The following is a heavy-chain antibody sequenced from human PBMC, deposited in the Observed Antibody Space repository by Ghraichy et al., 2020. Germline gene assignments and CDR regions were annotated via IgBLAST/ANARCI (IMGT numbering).Heavy chain of an antibody. J-gene: IGHJ4*02. Sequence: LSLTCAASGFTFSSYSMNWVRQAPGKGLEWVSSISSSSSYIYYADSVKGRFTISRDNAKNSLYLQMNSLRAEDTAVYYCARGPWDVLNIVVVPAAIRGRDYWGQGTLVTVSS. CDR2: ISSSSSYI. CDR3: ARGPWDVLNIVVVPAAIRGRDY. V-gene: IGHV3-21*01. D-gene: IGHD2-2*02. CDR1: GFTFSSYS.